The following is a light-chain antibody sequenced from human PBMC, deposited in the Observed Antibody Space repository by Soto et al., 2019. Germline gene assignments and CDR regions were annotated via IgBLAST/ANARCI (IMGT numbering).Light chain of an antibody. CDR3: QQYNHWPPLT. J-gene: IGKJ4*01. CDR2: GAS. V-gene: IGKV3-15*01. Sequence: EIVMTQSPATLSVSPGERATLSCRASQSVGRNLAWYQQKPGQAPRLLIYGASTRATGIPARFSGSGSGTEFTLTISSLQSEDFAISSCQQYNHWPPLTFGGGTKVELK. CDR1: QSVGRN.